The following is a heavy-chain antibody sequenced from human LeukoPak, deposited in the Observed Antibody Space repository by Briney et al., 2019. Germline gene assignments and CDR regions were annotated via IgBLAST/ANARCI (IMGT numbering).Heavy chain of an antibody. V-gene: IGHV4-39*07. J-gene: IGHJ3*02. CDR1: GGSISSSSYY. D-gene: IGHD5-18*01. CDR3: ARDSPSPAMVPRGAFDI. Sequence: PSETLSLTCTVPGGSISSSSYYWGWIRQPPGKGLEWIGSIYYSGSTYYNPSLKSRVTISVDTSKNQFSLKLSSVTAADTAVYYCARDSPSPAMVPRGAFDIWGQGTMVTVSS. CDR2: IYYSGST.